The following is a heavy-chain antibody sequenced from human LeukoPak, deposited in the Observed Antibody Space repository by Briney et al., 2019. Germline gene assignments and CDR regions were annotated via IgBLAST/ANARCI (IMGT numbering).Heavy chain of an antibody. CDR2: INHSGST. V-gene: IGHV4-34*01. Sequence: SETLSLTCAVYGGSLSGYYWSWIRQPPGKGLEWIGEINHSGSTNYNPSLKSRVTISVDTSKNQFSLKLSSVTAADTAVYYCEVAGTDFDYWGQGTLVTVSS. CDR1: GGSLSGYY. CDR3: EVAGTDFDY. J-gene: IGHJ4*02. D-gene: IGHD6-19*01.